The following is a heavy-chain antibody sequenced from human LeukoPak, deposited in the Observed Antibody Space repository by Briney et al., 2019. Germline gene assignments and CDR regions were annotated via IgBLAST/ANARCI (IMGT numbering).Heavy chain of an antibody. CDR1: GGTFSSYA. CDR2: IIPIFGTA. V-gene: IGHV1-69*13. CDR3: ARETTDCSGSSCYGNWFDP. D-gene: IGHD2-15*01. J-gene: IGHJ5*02. Sequence: SVKVSCKASGGTFSSYAISWVRQAPGQGLEWMGGIIPIFGTANYAQKFQGRVTITADESTSTAYMELSSLRSEDTAVYYCARETTDCSGSSCYGNWFDPWGQGTLVTVSS.